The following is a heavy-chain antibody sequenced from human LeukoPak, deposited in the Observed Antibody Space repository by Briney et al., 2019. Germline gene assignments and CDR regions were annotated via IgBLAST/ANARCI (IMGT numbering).Heavy chain of an antibody. CDR1: GGPISSYY. CDR3: ARGPTTSGSYNYFDY. J-gene: IGHJ4*02. V-gene: IGHV4-59*12. CDR2: IYYSGST. Sequence: SETLSLTCTVSGGPISSYYWSWIRQPPGKGLEWIGYIYYSGSTNYNPSLKSRVTISVDTSKNQFSLKLTSVIAADTAVYYCARGPTTSGSYNYFDYWGQGTLVTVSS. D-gene: IGHD1-26*01.